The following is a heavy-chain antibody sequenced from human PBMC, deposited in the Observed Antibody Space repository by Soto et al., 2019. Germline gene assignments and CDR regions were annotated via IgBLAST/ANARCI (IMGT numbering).Heavy chain of an antibody. CDR1: GYTFTSYG. Sequence: ASVKVPCKASGYTFTSYGISWVRQAPGQGLEWMEWISAYNGSTNYAQKLEGRVTMTTDTSTSTADMELRRLRSDATAVYYCAREEGLVVVVAATHYGMDVWGQGTTVTVSS. D-gene: IGHD2-15*01. V-gene: IGHV1-18*04. CDR2: ISAYNGST. CDR3: AREEGLVVVVAATHYGMDV. J-gene: IGHJ6*02.